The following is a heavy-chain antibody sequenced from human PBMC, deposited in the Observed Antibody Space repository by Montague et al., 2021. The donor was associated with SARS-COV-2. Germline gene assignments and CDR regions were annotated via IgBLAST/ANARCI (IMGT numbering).Heavy chain of an antibody. CDR1: GGSISSYY. CDR3: AREAWFGDKTSASEYYGMDV. CDR2: IYTSGST. D-gene: IGHD3-10*01. Sequence: SETLSLTCTVSGGSISSYYWSWIRQPAGKGLEWIGRIYTSGSTNYNPSPKSRVTMSVDTSKNQFSLKLSSVTAADTAVYYCAREAWFGDKTSASEYYGMDVWGQGTTVTVSS. J-gene: IGHJ6*02. V-gene: IGHV4-4*07.